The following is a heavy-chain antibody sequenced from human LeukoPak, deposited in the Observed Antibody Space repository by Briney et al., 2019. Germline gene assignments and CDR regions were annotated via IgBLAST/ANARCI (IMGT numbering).Heavy chain of an antibody. D-gene: IGHD6-13*01. Sequence: GGSLRLSCAASGFTFSSYSMNWVRQAPGKGLEWVSSISSSSSYIYYADSVKGRFTISRDNAKNSLYLQMNSLRAEDTAVYYCARGVRIAAAGSLDYWGQGTLVTVS. CDR1: GFTFSSYS. J-gene: IGHJ4*02. CDR3: ARGVRIAAAGSLDY. CDR2: ISSSSSYI. V-gene: IGHV3-21*01.